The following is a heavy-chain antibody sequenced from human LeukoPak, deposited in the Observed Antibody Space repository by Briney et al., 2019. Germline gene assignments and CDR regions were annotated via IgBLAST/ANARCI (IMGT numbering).Heavy chain of an antibody. CDR3: ARDLPYYDYVWGSYRYTEVGAFDI. D-gene: IGHD3-16*02. Sequence: GASVKVSCKASGYTFTGYYMHWVRQAPGQGLEWMGGIIPIFGTANYAQKFQGRVTITADKSTSTAYMELSSLRSEDTAVYYCARDLPYYDYVWGSYRYTEVGAFDIWGQGTMVTVSS. V-gene: IGHV1-69*06. CDR1: GYTFTGYY. CDR2: IIPIFGTA. J-gene: IGHJ3*02.